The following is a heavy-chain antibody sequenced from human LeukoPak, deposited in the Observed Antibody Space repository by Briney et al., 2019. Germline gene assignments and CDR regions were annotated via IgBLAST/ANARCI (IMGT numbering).Heavy chain of an antibody. Sequence: GGSLRLSCVASGLSFSRFAMSWVRQTPGKGLEWVATISGSADSRDYADYADSVKGRFTISRDNSKDTLWLEMNSLRVEDTALYYCAKFPCATGSVTRDYWGQGTLVTVTS. J-gene: IGHJ4*02. V-gene: IGHV3-23*01. D-gene: IGHD4-17*01. CDR2: ISGSADSRDYA. CDR1: GLSFSRFA. CDR3: AKFPCATGSVTRDY.